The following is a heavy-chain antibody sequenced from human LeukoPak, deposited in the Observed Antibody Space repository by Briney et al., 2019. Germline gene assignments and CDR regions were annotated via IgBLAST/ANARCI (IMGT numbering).Heavy chain of an antibody. Sequence: SETLSLTCTVSGGSISSGSYYWSWIRQPAGKGLEWIVRIYTSGSTNYNPSRKSRVTISVDTSKNQFSLKLSSVTAADTAVYYCARDRGAGTNRYWNAYFDYWGQGTLVTVS. CDR1: GGSISSGSYY. V-gene: IGHV4-61*02. CDR3: ARDRGAGTNRYWNAYFDY. D-gene: IGHD1-1*01. CDR2: IYTSGST. J-gene: IGHJ4*02.